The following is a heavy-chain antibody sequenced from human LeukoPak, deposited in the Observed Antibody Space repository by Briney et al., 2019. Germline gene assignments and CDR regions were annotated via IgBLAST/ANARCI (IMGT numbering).Heavy chain of an antibody. Sequence: GSVKVSCKVSGYTLTELSLHWVRQVPGKGLEWVGGLDPEDAETIYAQKLRGRVTMTEDTSTNTAYMELSSLRSEDTAVYYCATINYDSSGYYWFDPWGQGTLVTVSS. J-gene: IGHJ5*02. V-gene: IGHV1-24*01. D-gene: IGHD3-22*01. CDR1: GYTLTELS. CDR2: LDPEDAET. CDR3: ATINYDSSGYYWFDP.